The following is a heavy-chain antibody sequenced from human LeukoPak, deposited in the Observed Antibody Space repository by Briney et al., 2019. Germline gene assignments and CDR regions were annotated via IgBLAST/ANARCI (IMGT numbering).Heavy chain of an antibody. Sequence: GASVTVSYKGSGYTFTGYFIHWVRQAPGQGLEWMGWINPNTGGTIYAQNFQGRVTMTRDTSISTVYMALTRLTTDDTAVYYCAKPSLGTGSTPSNYWGQGTLVTVSS. J-gene: IGHJ4*02. CDR2: INPNTGGT. V-gene: IGHV1-2*02. CDR3: AKPSLGTGSTPSNY. CDR1: GYTFTGYF. D-gene: IGHD2-8*02.